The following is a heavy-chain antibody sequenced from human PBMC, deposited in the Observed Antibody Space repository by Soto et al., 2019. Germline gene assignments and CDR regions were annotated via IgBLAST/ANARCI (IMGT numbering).Heavy chain of an antibody. CDR1: GGIFSRYA. CDR2: IMPIFGIT. J-gene: IGHJ4*02. CDR3: VRDGGDYYGSGSLDY. V-gene: IGHV1-69*01. Sequence: QVQLVQSGPEVKKPGSSVKVSCKSSGGIFSRYAISWVRQAPGQGLEWMGGIMPIFGITKYAQKFQGRVTITAGGSTSSTYMELSSLRSEDTAVYYCVRDGGDYYGSGSLDYWGQGTLVTVSS. D-gene: IGHD3-10*01.